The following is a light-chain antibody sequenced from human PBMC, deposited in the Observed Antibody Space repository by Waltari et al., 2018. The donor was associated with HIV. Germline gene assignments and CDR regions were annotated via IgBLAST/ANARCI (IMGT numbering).Light chain of an antibody. J-gene: IGLJ1*01. Sequence: QSALTQPASVSGSPGQSITISCTGSSSDVGGYNYVSWYQQHPGKAPKLMIYAVNNRPSGVSNRFSGSKSGNTASLTISGLQAEDEADYYCNSYTSSSTLYVFGTGTKVTVL. CDR1: SSDVGGYNY. V-gene: IGLV2-14*01. CDR3: NSYTSSSTLYV. CDR2: AVN.